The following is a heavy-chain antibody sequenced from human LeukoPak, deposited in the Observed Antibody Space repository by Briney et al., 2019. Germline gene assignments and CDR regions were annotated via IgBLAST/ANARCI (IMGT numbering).Heavy chain of an antibody. CDR2: IYSGGST. D-gene: IGHD4-17*01. J-gene: IGHJ4*02. Sequence: GGSLRLSCAASGFTVSSNYMSWVRQAPGKGLEWVSVIYSGGSTYYADSVKGRFTISRDNSKNTLYLQMNSLRAEDTAVYYCARDRPNDYGDYSIYWGQGTLVTVSS. CDR3: ARDRPNDYGDYSIY. V-gene: IGHV3-53*01. CDR1: GFTVSSNY.